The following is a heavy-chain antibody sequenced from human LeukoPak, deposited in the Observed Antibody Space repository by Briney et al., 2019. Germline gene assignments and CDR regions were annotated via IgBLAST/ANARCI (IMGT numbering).Heavy chain of an antibody. J-gene: IGHJ1*01. Sequence: SETLSLTCAVYGGSFSGYYWSWIRQPPGKGLEWIGEINHSGSTNYNPSLKSRVTISVDTSKNQFSLKLSSVTAADTAVYYCAGGPGIAAADWGQGTLVTVSS. V-gene: IGHV4-34*01. CDR1: GGSFSGYY. CDR3: AGGPGIAAAD. CDR2: INHSGST. D-gene: IGHD6-13*01.